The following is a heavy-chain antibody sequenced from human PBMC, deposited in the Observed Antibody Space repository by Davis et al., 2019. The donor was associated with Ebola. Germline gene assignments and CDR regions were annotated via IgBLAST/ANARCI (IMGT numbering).Heavy chain of an antibody. CDR2: INAGNGNT. CDR1: GYTFTSYA. J-gene: IGHJ6*04. V-gene: IGHV1-3*01. D-gene: IGHD2-2*01. Sequence: ASVKVSCKASGYTFTSYAMHWVRQAPGQRLEWMGWINAGNGNTKYSQKFQGRVTITRDTSTSTAYMELRSLRSDDTAVYYCARAVGCSSTSCLYYYYGMDVWGKGTTVTVSS. CDR3: ARAVGCSSTSCLYYYYGMDV.